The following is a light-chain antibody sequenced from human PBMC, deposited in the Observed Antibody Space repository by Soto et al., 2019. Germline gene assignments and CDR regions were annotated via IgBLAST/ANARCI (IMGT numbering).Light chain of an antibody. Sequence: DIQLTQSPSFLSAYVGARVAISCRASQGINDHLAWFQQKPGKAPKLLIYAASTLHSGVPSRFSGSGSGTEFTLTIDSLQPEDIGSYHCQQLNEYPCTFGGGTDVEIK. J-gene: IGKJ4*01. V-gene: IGKV1-9*01. CDR2: AAS. CDR3: QQLNEYPCT. CDR1: QGINDH.